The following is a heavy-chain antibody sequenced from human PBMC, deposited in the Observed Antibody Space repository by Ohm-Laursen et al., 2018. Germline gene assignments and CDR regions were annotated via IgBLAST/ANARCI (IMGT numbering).Heavy chain of an antibody. CDR3: ARSWEELLNWFDP. CDR2: ISSSSSTI. Sequence: SLRLSCAAFGFTFSSYSMNWVRQAPGKGLEWVSYISSSSSTIYYADSVKGRFTISRDNAKNSLYLQMNSLRAEDTAVYYCARSWEELLNWFDPWGQGTLVTVSS. V-gene: IGHV3-48*01. J-gene: IGHJ5*02. D-gene: IGHD1-26*01. CDR1: GFTFSSYS.